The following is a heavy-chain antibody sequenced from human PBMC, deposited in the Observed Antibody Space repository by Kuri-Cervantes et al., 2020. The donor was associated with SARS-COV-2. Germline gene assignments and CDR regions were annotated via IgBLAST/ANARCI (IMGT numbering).Heavy chain of an antibody. Sequence: GESLKISCAASGFTFSSYAMHWVRQAPGKGLEYVSAISSNGGSTYYADSVKGRFTISRDNSKNTLYLQMGSLRAEDTAVYYCARDEETVVTSYAFDIWGQGTMVTVSS. V-gene: IGHV3-64*02. D-gene: IGHD4-23*01. J-gene: IGHJ3*02. CDR1: GFTFSSYA. CDR2: ISSNGGST. CDR3: ARDEETVVTSYAFDI.